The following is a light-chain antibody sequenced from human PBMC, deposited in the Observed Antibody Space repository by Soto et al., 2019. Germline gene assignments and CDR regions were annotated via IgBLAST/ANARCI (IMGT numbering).Light chain of an antibody. V-gene: IGKV3-11*01. CDR2: DAS. Sequence: EVVLTQSPGTLSLSPGQRATLSCRASQSVGSYLAWYQQKPGQAPRLLIYDASSRATGIPARFSGSGSGTDFILTISSLEPEDFAVFYCPQRSNWPLTFGGGTKVEIK. CDR1: QSVGSY. J-gene: IGKJ4*01. CDR3: PQRSNWPLT.